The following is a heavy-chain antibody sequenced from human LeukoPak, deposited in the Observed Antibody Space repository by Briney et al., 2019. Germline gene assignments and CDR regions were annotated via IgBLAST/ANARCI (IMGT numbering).Heavy chain of an antibody. CDR3: ARGYSSSWLLPIFFDY. D-gene: IGHD6-13*01. CDR1: GGSFSGYY. J-gene: IGHJ4*02. Sequence: SETLSLTCAVYGGSFSGYYWSWIRQPPGKGLEWIGEINHSGSTNYNPSLKSRVTISVDTSKNQFSLKLSSVTAADTAVYYCARGYSSSWLLPIFFDYWGQGTLVTVSS. V-gene: IGHV4-34*01. CDR2: INHSGST.